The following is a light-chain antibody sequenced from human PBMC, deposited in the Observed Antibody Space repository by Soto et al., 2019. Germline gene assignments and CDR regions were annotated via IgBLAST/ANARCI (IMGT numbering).Light chain of an antibody. CDR1: NSDIGGYNS. V-gene: IGLV2-14*01. CDR3: SSYTSNDSLVV. CDR2: QVT. Sequence: QSALTQPASVSGSPGQSITISCTGTNSDIGGYNSVSWYQHHPGKVPKLMIYQVTNRPAGVSHRFSGSKSDNTASLTISGLQPEDEADYYCSSYTSNDSLVVFGRGTKLTVL. J-gene: IGLJ2*01.